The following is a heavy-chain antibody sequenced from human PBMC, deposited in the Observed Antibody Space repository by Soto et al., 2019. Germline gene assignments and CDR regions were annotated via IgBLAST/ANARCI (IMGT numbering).Heavy chain of an antibody. J-gene: IGHJ6*03. CDR3: AKEDVSSSWYYYYDYMDV. CDR1: GFTFSSYG. V-gene: IGHV3-30*18. CDR2: ISYDGSNK. Sequence: QVQLVESGGGVVQPGRSLRLSCAASGFTFSSYGMHWVRQAPGKGLEWVAVISYDGSNKYYADSVKGRFTISRDNYKNTLYLQMNSLRAEDTAVYYCAKEDVSSSWYYYYDYMDVWGKGTTVTVSS. D-gene: IGHD6-13*01.